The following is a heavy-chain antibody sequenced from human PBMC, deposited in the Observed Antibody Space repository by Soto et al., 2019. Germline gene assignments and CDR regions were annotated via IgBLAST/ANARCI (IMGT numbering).Heavy chain of an antibody. Sequence: ASVKVSCKASGGTFSSYAISWVRQAPGQGLEWMGGIIPIFGTANYAQKFQGRVTITADESTSTAYMELSSLRSEDTAVYYCARGSSSDNYYYYYGMDVWGQGTTVTVSS. J-gene: IGHJ6*02. V-gene: IGHV1-69*13. D-gene: IGHD6-6*01. CDR2: IIPIFGTA. CDR3: ARGSSSDNYYYYYGMDV. CDR1: GGTFSSYA.